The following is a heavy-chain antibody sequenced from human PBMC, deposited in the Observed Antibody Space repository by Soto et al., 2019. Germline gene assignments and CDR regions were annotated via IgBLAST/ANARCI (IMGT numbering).Heavy chain of an antibody. V-gene: IGHV4-34*01. CDR3: ARGRGAAAGTNFDY. J-gene: IGHJ4*02. CDR1: GGSFSGYY. CDR2: INHSGST. Sequence: PSDTLSLTCAVYGGSFSGYYWSWIRQPPGKGLEWIGEINHSGSTNYNPSLKSRVTISVDTSKNQFSLKLSSVTAADTAVYYCARGRGAAAGTNFDYWGQGTLVTVSS. D-gene: IGHD6-13*01.